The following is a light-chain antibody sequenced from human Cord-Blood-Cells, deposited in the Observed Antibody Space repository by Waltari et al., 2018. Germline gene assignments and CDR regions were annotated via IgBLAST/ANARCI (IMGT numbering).Light chain of an antibody. Sequence: QSALTQPASVSGSPGQSITIPCTGTSSDVGGYNYVSWYQQHPGKAPKLMIYDGSKRPSGFSNRFSGSKSGNTASLTISGLQAEDEADYYCSSYTSSSPWVFGGGTKLTVL. CDR3: SSYTSSSPWV. V-gene: IGLV2-14*01. CDR1: SSDVGGYNY. CDR2: DGS. J-gene: IGLJ3*02.